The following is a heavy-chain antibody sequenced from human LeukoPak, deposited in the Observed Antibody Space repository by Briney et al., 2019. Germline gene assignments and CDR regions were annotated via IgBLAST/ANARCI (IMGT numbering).Heavy chain of an antibody. CDR2: IYYSGST. CDR1: GGSISSSSYY. J-gene: IGHJ4*02. D-gene: IGHD3-10*01. V-gene: IGHV4-39*07. Sequence: SETLSLTCTVSGGSISSSSYYWGWIRQPPGKGLEWIGSIYYSGSTYYNPSLKSRVTISVDTSKNQFSLKLTSVTAADTAVYYCARWVRGVIQGFDYWGQGSLVTVSS. CDR3: ARWVRGVIQGFDY.